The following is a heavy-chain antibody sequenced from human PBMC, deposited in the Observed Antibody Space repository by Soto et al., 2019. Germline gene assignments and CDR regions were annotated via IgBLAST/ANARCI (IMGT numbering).Heavy chain of an antibody. CDR1: GFTFSSYA. J-gene: IGHJ4*02. CDR3: AKGRGYCSSTSCYVGSDY. Sequence: EVQLLESGGGLVQPGGSLRLSCAASGFTFSSYAMSWVRQAPGKGLEWVSAISGSGGSTYYADSVKGRFTISRDNSKNPLYLQMKSLRAEDTAVYYCAKGRGYCSSTSCYVGSDYWGQGTLVTVSS. V-gene: IGHV3-23*01. D-gene: IGHD2-2*01. CDR2: ISGSGGST.